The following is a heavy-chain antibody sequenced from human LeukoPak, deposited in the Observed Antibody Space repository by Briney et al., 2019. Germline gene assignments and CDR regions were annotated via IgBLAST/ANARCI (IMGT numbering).Heavy chain of an antibody. J-gene: IGHJ4*02. CDR2: IYSAGNI. Sequence: GGSLRLSCAASGFTVSSNYMNWVRQAPGKGLEWVSSIYSAGNIYYADSAKGRFTISRDNSKNTLYLQMNSLRVDDTAVYYCAREKYGSGPQPFDYWGQGTQVTVS. D-gene: IGHD3-10*01. CDR3: AREKYGSGPQPFDY. CDR1: GFTVSSNY. V-gene: IGHV3-66*01.